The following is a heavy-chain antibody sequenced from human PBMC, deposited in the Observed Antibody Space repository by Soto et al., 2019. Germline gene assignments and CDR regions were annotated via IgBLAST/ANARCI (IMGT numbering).Heavy chain of an antibody. CDR3: ARIGYCSSWANFDL. J-gene: IGHJ4*02. Sequence: QVQLVESGGGVVQPGRSLRLSCAASAFIFSKFGMHWVRPAPGKGMEWVAAIQYDGQIKTYADSVKGRFISSRDNSKNTGYRQMSSLRAEDTAVYHCARIGYCSSWANFDLWGQGTPVTASS. CDR2: IQYDGQIK. V-gene: IGHV3-33*01. D-gene: IGHD6-13*01. CDR1: AFIFSKFG.